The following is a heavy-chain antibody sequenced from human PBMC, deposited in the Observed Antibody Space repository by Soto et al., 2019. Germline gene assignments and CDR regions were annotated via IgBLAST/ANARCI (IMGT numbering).Heavy chain of an antibody. CDR3: ARDPANYGSGSKHFDY. J-gene: IGHJ4*02. D-gene: IGHD3-10*01. CDR2: INPSGGST. CDR1: GYTFTSYY. Sequence: QVQLVQSGAEVKKPGASVKVSCKASGYTFTSYYMHWVRQAPGQGLEWMGIINPSGGSTSYAQKFQGRVTMTRDTSTSTVYMELSSLRSEDTAVYYCARDPANYGSGSKHFDYWGQGTLVTVSS. V-gene: IGHV1-46*01.